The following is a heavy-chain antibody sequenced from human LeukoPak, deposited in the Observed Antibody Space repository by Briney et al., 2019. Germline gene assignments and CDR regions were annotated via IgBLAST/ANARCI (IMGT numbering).Heavy chain of an antibody. J-gene: IGHJ3*02. CDR3: ARDYYDSSGYPADAFDI. CDR2: IKQDGSEK. V-gene: IGHV3-7*01. Sequence: GGSLRLSCAASGFTFSSYWMSWVRQAPGKGLEWVANIKQDGSEKYYVDSVKGRFTISRDNAKNSLYLQMNSLRAEDTAVYYCARDYYDSSGYPADAFDIWGQGTMVTVSS. D-gene: IGHD3-22*01. CDR1: GFTFSSYW.